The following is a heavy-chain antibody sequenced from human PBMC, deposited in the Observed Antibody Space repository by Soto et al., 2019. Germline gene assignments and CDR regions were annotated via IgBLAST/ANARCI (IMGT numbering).Heavy chain of an antibody. CDR1: GFTFSSYA. J-gene: IGHJ3*02. CDR2: ISYDGSNK. D-gene: IGHD4-17*01. Sequence: QTGGSLRLSCAASGFTFSSYAMHWVRQAPGKGLEWVAVISYDGSNKYYADSVKGRFTISRDNSKNTLYLQMNSLRAEDTAVYYCARDPLNDYGDQGGAFDIWGQGTMVTVSS. V-gene: IGHV3-30-3*01. CDR3: ARDPLNDYGDQGGAFDI.